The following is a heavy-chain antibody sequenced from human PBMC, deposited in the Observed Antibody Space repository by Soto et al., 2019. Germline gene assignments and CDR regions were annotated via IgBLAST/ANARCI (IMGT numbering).Heavy chain of an antibody. CDR2: IDPRAGST. CDR3: ARAGYYDSSGYDGFDI. V-gene: IGHV1-46*01. J-gene: IGHJ3*02. CDR1: GYTFTTYY. D-gene: IGHD3-22*01. Sequence: QVQLVQSGAEVKKPGASVKVSCKASGYTFTTYYMHWIRQAPGQGLEWMGIIDPRAGSTSHALKFQGRVTMTRDTSTSTVYMDLRSLRSEDTAVYYCARAGYYDSSGYDGFDIWGQGTMVTVSS.